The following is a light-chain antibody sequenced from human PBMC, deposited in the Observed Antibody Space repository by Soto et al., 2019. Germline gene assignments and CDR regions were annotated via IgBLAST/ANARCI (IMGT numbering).Light chain of an antibody. CDR3: SSYTSSSPWV. Sequence: QSALTQPASVSGSPGQSITISCTGTSSDVGGYNYVSWYQQHPGKAPKLMIYEVSNRPSGVSNRFSGSKSGNTASLIISGLQAEDEADYYCSSYTSSSPWVFGGGTKLTVL. J-gene: IGLJ3*02. CDR1: SSDVGGYNY. V-gene: IGLV2-14*01. CDR2: EVS.